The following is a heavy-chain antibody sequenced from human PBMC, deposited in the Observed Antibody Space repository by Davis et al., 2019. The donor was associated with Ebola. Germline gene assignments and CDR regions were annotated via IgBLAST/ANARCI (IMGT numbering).Heavy chain of an antibody. Sequence: SETLPLTCTVSGGSISSSSYYWGWIRQPPGKGLEWIGSIYYSGSTYYNPSLKSRVTISVDTSKNQFSLKLSSVTAADTAVYYCARDYYYYGMDVWGQGTTVTVSS. V-gene: IGHV4-39*07. CDR2: IYYSGST. CDR1: GGSISSSSYY. J-gene: IGHJ6*02. CDR3: ARDYYYYGMDV.